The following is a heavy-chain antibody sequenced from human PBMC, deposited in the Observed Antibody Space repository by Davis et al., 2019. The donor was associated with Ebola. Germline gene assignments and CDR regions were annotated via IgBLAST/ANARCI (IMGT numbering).Heavy chain of an antibody. Sequence: PSETLSLTCTVSGGSISSGGYYWSWIRQHPGKGLEWIGYIYYSGSTYYNPSLKSRVTISVDTSKNQFSLKLSSVTAADTAVYYCASDAVREYGMDVWGQGTTVTVSS. V-gene: IGHV4-31*03. J-gene: IGHJ6*02. CDR2: IYYSGST. CDR3: ASDAVREYGMDV. CDR1: GGSISSGGYY. D-gene: IGHD3-10*01.